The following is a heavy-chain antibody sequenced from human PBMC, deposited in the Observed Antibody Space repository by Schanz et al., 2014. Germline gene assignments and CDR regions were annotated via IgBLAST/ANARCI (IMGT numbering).Heavy chain of an antibody. V-gene: IGHV1-18*01. J-gene: IGHJ4*02. CDR3: ARGGYSSGWYDRDIAHFDY. CDR2: ISGYTGDT. Sequence: QVQLVQSGDEVKKPGASVKVSCKTSGYTFSDYGITWVRQAPGQGPEWIGWISGYTGDTKYAQKFQHRVNMTTDRTTSTVYMELRSLRFDDTAVYYCARGGYSSGWYDRDIAHFDYWGQGTLVNVSS. D-gene: IGHD6-19*01. CDR1: GYTFSDYG.